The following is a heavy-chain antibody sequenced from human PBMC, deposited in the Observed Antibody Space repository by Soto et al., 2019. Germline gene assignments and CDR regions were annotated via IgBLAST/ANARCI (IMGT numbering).Heavy chain of an antibody. CDR1: GYTFTSYG. V-gene: IGHV1-18*01. CDR3: ARDPPYDFWSGYYGGYYYYGMDV. D-gene: IGHD3-3*01. CDR2: ISAYNGNT. Sequence: EASVKVSCKASGYTFTSYGISWVRQAPGQGLEWMGWISAYNGNTNHAQKLQGRVTMTTDTSTSTAYMELRSLRSDDTAVYYCARDPPYDFWSGYYGGYYYYGMDVWGQGTTVTVSS. J-gene: IGHJ6*02.